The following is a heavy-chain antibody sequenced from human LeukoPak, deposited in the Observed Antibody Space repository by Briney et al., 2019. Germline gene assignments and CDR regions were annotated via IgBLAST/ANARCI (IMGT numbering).Heavy chain of an antibody. CDR1: GFTFSSYA. J-gene: IGHJ4*02. Sequence: GGSLRLSCAASGFTFSSYAMHWVRQAPGKGLEWVAVISYDGSNKYYADSVKGRFTISRDNSKNTLYLQMNSLRAEDTAVYYCARGTPYYYDRNHYFDYWGQGTLVTVSS. CDR2: ISYDGSNK. D-gene: IGHD3-22*01. V-gene: IGHV3-30-3*01. CDR3: ARGTPYYYDRNHYFDY.